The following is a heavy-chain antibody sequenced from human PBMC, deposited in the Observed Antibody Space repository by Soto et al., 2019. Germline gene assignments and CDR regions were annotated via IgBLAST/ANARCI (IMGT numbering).Heavy chain of an antibody. D-gene: IGHD6-13*01. CDR3: ARGRGAGGTDSVQYYGMDV. CDR2: ISSSSSYI. CDR1: GFTFSSYS. J-gene: IGHJ6*02. V-gene: IGHV3-21*01. Sequence: EVQLVESGGGLVKPGGSLRLSCAASGFTFSSYSMNWVRQAPGKGLEWVSSISSSSSYIYYADSVKGRFTISRDNAKNSLYGQMNSLRADDTAVYYCARGRGAGGTDSVQYYGMDVWGQGTTVTVPS.